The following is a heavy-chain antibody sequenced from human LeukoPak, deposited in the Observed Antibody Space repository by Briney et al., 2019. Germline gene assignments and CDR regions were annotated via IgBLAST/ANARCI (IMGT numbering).Heavy chain of an antibody. V-gene: IGHV4-4*07. D-gene: IGHD3-10*01. CDR3: ARQFYGSGSYRFDP. Sequence: PSETLSLTCTVSGGSISSFYWSWIRQPAGKGLEWIGRIYTSWSTNYNPSLKSRVTISVDTSKNQFSLKLSSVTAADTAVYYCARQFYGSGSYRFDPWGQGTLVTVSS. CDR2: IYTSWST. CDR1: GGSISSFY. J-gene: IGHJ5*02.